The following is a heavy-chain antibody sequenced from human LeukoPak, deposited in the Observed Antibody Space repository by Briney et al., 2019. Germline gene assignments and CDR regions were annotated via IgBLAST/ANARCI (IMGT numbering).Heavy chain of an antibody. V-gene: IGHV3-48*04. CDR2: ISSSSSPI. CDR1: GFTFSSYS. D-gene: IGHD3-16*01. Sequence: GGSLRLSCAASGFTFSSYSMNWVRQAPGKGLEWVSYISSSSSPIKYADSVKGRFTISRDNAKNSLHLQMNSLRVEDTAVYYCAKNGGPHGMDVWGQGTTVTVSS. J-gene: IGHJ6*02. CDR3: AKNGGPHGMDV.